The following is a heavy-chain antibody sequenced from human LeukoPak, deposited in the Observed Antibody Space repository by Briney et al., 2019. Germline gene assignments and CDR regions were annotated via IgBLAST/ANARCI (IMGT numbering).Heavy chain of an antibody. CDR3: ARDPGDWAYYFDY. CDR1: GNTFTGYY. D-gene: IGHD3/OR15-3a*01. CDR2: INPNSGGT. J-gene: IGHJ4*02. V-gene: IGHV1-2*02. Sequence: ASVKVSCKASGNTFTGYYMHWVRQAPGQGLEWMGWINPNSGGTNYAQKFQGRVTMTRDTSISTAYMELSRLRSDDTAVYYCARDPGDWAYYFDYWGQGTLVTVSS.